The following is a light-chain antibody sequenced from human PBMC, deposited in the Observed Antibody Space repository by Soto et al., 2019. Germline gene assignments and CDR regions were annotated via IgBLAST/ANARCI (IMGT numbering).Light chain of an antibody. CDR2: DVS. CDR3: CSYAGSYTSGYV. J-gene: IGLJ1*01. CDR1: SSDVGGYNY. V-gene: IGLV2-11*01. Sequence: QSVLTQPRSVSGSPGQSVTISCTGTSSDVGGYNYVSWYQQHPGKAPKLMIYDVSKRPSGVPDRFSGSKSGNTASLTISGLQAEDEADYYCCSYAGSYTSGYVFGTGTTVTVL.